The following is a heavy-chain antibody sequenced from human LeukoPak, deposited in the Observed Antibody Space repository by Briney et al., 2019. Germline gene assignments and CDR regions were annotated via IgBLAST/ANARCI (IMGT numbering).Heavy chain of an antibody. CDR1: GFTFSSFS. Sequence: GGSLRLSCASSGFTFSSFSMNWVRQAPGKGLEWVSYISGSSSIKCYADSVKGRFTISRDNAKNSLYLQINSLRDDDTAVYYCARVRGNGWYFDLWGRGTLVTVSS. J-gene: IGHJ2*01. CDR3: ARVRGNGWYFDL. D-gene: IGHD4-23*01. V-gene: IGHV3-48*02. CDR2: ISGSSSIK.